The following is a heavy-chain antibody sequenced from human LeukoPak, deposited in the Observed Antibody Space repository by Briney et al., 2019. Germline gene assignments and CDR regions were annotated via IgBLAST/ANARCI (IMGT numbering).Heavy chain of an antibody. CDR3: ARRVGTAVAGSSIWFDP. J-gene: IGHJ5*02. CDR1: GGSISSSNW. CDR2: IYHSGST. V-gene: IGHV4-4*02. Sequence: PSGTLSLTCAVSGGSISSSNWWSWVRQPPGKGLEWIGEIYHSGSTNYNPSLKSRVTISVDKSKNQFSLKLSSVTAADTAVYYCARRVGTAVAGSSIWFDPWGQGTLVTVSS. D-gene: IGHD6-19*01.